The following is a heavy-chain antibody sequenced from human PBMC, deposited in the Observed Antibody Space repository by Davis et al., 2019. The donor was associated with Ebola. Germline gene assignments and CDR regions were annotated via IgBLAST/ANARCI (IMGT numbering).Heavy chain of an antibody. CDR3: VRDRHDTSGYGF. CDR2: TYTRGTT. V-gene: IGHV4-61*09. CDR1: GDSISSGSYY. J-gene: IGHJ4*02. Sequence: SETLSLTFTVSGDSISSGSYYWAWIRQSAGKGLEWIGHTYTRGTTNYNPSLKSRLTISGDTSKNQFSLKLTSVTAADTAVYYCVRDRHDTSGYGFWGQGTLVTVSS. D-gene: IGHD3-22*01.